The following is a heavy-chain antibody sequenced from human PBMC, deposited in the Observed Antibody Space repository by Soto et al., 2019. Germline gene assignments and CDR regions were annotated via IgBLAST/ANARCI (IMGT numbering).Heavy chain of an antibody. CDR2: IHYTGST. D-gene: IGHD5-12*01. V-gene: IGHV4-59*01. CDR1: SGSISSYY. CDR3: ARVREYSGYGNAFDI. Sequence: SETLSLTCTVSSGSISSYYWGWIRQPPGRGLEWIGYIHYTGSTSYNSSLKSRVSISVDTSKTQFSLKLTSVTVADTAAYYCARVREYSGYGNAFDIWGQGTMVTVSS. J-gene: IGHJ3*02.